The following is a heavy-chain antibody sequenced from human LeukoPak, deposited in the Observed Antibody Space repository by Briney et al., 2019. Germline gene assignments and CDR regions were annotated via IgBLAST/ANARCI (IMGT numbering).Heavy chain of an antibody. V-gene: IGHV4-39*01. D-gene: IGHD3-22*01. CDR3: ARLGDSGYYADF. J-gene: IGHJ4*02. Sequence: PSETLSLTCTVTSDSISRSYFYWGWVRQPPGKGLEWIGSIYLTGSTYYNSSLKSRLTISLDTSRDQFSLKLSSVTAADTAVYYCARLGDSGYYADFWGQETLVTVSS. CDR2: IYLTGST. CDR1: SDSISRSYFY.